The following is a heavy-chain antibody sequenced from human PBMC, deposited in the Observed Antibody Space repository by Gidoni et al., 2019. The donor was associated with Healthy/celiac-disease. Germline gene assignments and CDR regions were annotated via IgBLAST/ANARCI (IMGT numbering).Heavy chain of an antibody. D-gene: IGHD1-26*01. CDR3: ARAVVGANH. CDR2: ISSRSSYI. Sequence: EVQLVESGGGLVKPGGSLRLSCAASGFPFSSYSLNWVRQAPGKGLEWVSSISSRSSYIYYADSVKGRFTISRDNAKNSLYLQMNSLRAEDTAVYYCARAVVGANHWGQGTLVTVSS. CDR1: GFPFSSYS. J-gene: IGHJ5*02. V-gene: IGHV3-21*01.